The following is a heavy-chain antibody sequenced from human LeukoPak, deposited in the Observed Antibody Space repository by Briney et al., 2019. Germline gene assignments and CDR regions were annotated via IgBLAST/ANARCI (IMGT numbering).Heavy chain of an antibody. CDR2: ISGSGGST. Sequence: GGSLTLSCAASGFTFSSYAMSWVRQPPGRGLEWVPGISGSGGSTYYADSVKGRFTISRDNSKNALYVQMNSLRAEDTAVYCCAIPIREYSYGYRDYWGQGTLVTVSS. CDR1: GFTFSSYA. V-gene: IGHV3-23*01. CDR3: AIPIREYSYGYRDY. D-gene: IGHD5-18*01. J-gene: IGHJ4*02.